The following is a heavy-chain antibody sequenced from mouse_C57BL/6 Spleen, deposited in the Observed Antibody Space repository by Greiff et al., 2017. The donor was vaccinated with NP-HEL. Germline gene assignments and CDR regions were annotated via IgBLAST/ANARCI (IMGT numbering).Heavy chain of an antibody. J-gene: IGHJ2*01. V-gene: IGHV1-63*01. CDR1: GYTFTNYW. Sequence: QVQLKESGAELVRPGTSVKMSCKASGYTFTNYWIGWAKQRPGHGLEWIGDIYPGGGYTNYNEKFKGKATLTADKSSSTAYMQFSSLTSEDSAIYYCARSGYDEGAFDYWGQGTTLTVSS. D-gene: IGHD2-14*01. CDR2: IYPGGGYT. CDR3: ARSGYDEGAFDY.